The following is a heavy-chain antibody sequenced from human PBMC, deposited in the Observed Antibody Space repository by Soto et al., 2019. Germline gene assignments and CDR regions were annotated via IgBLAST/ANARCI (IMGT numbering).Heavy chain of an antibody. CDR3: ATGIMSGYDKYGFDY. CDR1: GYTLTELS. CDR2: FDPEDGET. V-gene: IGHV1-24*01. Sequence: GASVKVSCKVSGYTLTELSMHWVRQAPGKGLEWVGGFDPEDGETIYAQKFQGRVTMTEDTSTDTAYMELSSLRSEDTAVYYCATGIMSGYDKYGFDYWGQGTLVTVSS. J-gene: IGHJ4*02. D-gene: IGHD5-12*01.